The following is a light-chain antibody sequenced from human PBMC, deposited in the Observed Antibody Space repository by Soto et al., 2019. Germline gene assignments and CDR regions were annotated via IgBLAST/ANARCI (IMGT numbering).Light chain of an antibody. Sequence: QSVLTQPPSVSGAPGQRVTISCTGSSSNIGAGYDVHWYQQLPGTAPKLVIYGNRNRPSGVPDRFSGSKSGTSASLAITGLQAEDEADYYCSSYTPTTWVFGGGTKLTVL. J-gene: IGLJ3*02. CDR3: SSYTPTTWV. V-gene: IGLV1-40*01. CDR2: GNR. CDR1: SSNIGAGYD.